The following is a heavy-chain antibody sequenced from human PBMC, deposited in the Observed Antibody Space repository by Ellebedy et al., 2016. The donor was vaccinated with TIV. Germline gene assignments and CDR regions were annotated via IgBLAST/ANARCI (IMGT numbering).Heavy chain of an antibody. J-gene: IGHJ5*02. V-gene: IGHV4-34*11. CDR1: GGSFSGYY. CDR3: AGDVHTTTSCIFDP. CDR2: IYYSGST. D-gene: IGHD2-2*01. Sequence: SETLSLTXAVYGGSFSGYYWSWIRQPPGKGLEWIGSIYYSGSTYYNPSLKSRVTISLDTSKNQFSLKLSSVTAADSAVYYCAGDVHTTTSCIFDPWGQGTLVSVSS.